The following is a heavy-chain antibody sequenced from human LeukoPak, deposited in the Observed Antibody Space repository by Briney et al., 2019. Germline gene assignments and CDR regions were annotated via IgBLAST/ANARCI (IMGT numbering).Heavy chain of an antibody. CDR3: ARALSGYWLDT. CDR1: GFLFSNYG. D-gene: IGHD3-3*01. CDR2: IWYDGSEK. Sequence: GEPLRLPCIASGFLFSNYGVHWAPQAPDKAGEGVTVIWYDGSEKYYTVTVRGRFTISRDNTKSTLYLQMNSLRAEDTAMYYCARALSGYWLDTWGQGTRVTVSS. V-gene: IGHV3-33*01. J-gene: IGHJ5*02.